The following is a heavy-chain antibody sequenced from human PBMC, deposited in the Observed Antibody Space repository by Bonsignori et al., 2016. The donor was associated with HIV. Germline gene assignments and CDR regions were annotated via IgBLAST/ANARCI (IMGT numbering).Heavy chain of an antibody. Sequence: VRQMPGKGLEWVGRIRSKTNSYATAYAASVKGRFTISRDDSKNTAYLQMNSLKTEDTAVYYCTRHGRDPSNYYYYMDVWGKGTTVTVSS. J-gene: IGHJ6*03. V-gene: IGHV3-73*01. CDR2: IRSKTNSYAT. CDR3: TRHGRDPSNYYYYMDV. D-gene: IGHD5-24*01.